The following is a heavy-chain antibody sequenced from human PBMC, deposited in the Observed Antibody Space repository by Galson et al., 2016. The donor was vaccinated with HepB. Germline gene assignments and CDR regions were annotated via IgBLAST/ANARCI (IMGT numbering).Heavy chain of an antibody. CDR3: RYGMDV. V-gene: IGHV3-15*01. CDR1: GFTFSNAW. Sequence: SLRLSCAASGFTFSNAWMSWVRQAPGKVLEWVGRIKSKTDGGTTDYAEPVKGRFSISRDDSKKTLYLQMNSLKTEDTAVYYCRYGMDVWGQGTTVTVSS. J-gene: IGHJ6*02. CDR2: IKSKTDGGTT.